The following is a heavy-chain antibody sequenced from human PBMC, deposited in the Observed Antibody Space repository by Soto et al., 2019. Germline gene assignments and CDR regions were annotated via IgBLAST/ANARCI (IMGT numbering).Heavy chain of an antibody. V-gene: IGHV3-73*01. Sequence: GGSLRLSCAASGFTFSGSAMHWVRQASGKGLEWVGRIRSKANSYATAYAASVKGRFTISRDDSKNTAYLQMNSLKTEDTAVYYCTRRNDFWSGYYTGRGSYYYYGMDVWGQGTTVTVSS. J-gene: IGHJ6*02. CDR3: TRRNDFWSGYYTGRGSYYYYGMDV. CDR2: IRSKANSYAT. D-gene: IGHD3-3*01. CDR1: GFTFSGSA.